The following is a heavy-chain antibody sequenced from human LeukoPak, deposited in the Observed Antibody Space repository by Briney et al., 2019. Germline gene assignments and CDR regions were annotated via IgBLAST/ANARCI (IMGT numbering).Heavy chain of an antibody. J-gene: IGHJ4*02. CDR2: VNRDGSET. Sequence: TGGSLRLSCAASGFALSSHWMTWVRQVPGRGPEWVANVNRDGSETYYLDSVKGRFTISKDNAKNSLYLRMNSLRAEDTAVYYCTRDPRRLDYLGQGTLVTVSS. V-gene: IGHV3-7*03. CDR1: GFALSSHW. CDR3: TRDPRRLDY.